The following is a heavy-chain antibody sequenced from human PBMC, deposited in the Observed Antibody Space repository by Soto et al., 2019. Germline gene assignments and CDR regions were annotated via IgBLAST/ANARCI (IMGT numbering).Heavy chain of an antibody. J-gene: IGHJ4*02. Sequence: EVQLVQSGAEVKKPGESLKISCKGSGYSFTTFWIGWVRQMPGKGQELMGIIHPGVSDDRYSPSFQGQVTISADKSISTAYLQWSSLKASDTAMYYCATVGKLGVLEFWGQGTLVTVSS. CDR1: GYSFTTFW. D-gene: IGHD3-3*01. V-gene: IGHV5-51*01. CDR2: IHPGVSDD. CDR3: ATVGKLGVLEF.